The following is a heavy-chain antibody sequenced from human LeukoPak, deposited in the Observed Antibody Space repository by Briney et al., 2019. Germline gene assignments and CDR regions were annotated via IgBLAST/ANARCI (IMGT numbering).Heavy chain of an antibody. V-gene: IGHV3-30*04. CDR1: GFTFSGYA. CDR2: ISYDGSNK. J-gene: IGHJ3*02. CDR3: ARDRYDAFDI. Sequence: GTSLRLSCAASGFTFSGYAMHWVRQAPGKGLEWVAVISYDGSNKYFADSVKGRFTISRDNSKNTLYLQMNSLRAEDTAVCYCARDRYDAFDIWGQGTMVTVSS.